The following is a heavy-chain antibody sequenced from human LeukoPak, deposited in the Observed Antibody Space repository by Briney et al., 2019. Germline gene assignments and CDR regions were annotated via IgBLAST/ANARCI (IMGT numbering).Heavy chain of an antibody. CDR3: ARGPAPIRLRYFDDRTFDY. V-gene: IGHV4-59*01. CDR1: GGSISSYY. J-gene: IGHJ4*02. D-gene: IGHD3-9*01. CDR2: IYYSGST. Sequence: SETLSLTCTVSGGSISSYYWSWIRQPPGKGLEWIGYIYYSGSTNYNPSLKSRVTISVDTSKNQFSLKLSSVTAADTAVYYCARGPAPIRLRYFDDRTFDYWGQGTLVTVSS.